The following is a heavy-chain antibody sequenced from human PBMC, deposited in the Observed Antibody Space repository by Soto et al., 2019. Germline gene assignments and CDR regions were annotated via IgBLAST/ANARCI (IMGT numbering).Heavy chain of an antibody. CDR2: IDPSDSYT. CDR1: GYSFTSYW. CDR3: ARTRYCTNGVCRGNWFGP. V-gene: IGHV5-10-1*01. Sequence: GESLKISCKGSGYSFTSYWISWVRQMPGKGLEWMGRIDPSDSYTNYSPSFQGHVTISADKSISTAYLQWSSLKASDTAMYYCARTRYCTNGVCRGNWFGPWGQGTLVTVSS. D-gene: IGHD2-8*01. J-gene: IGHJ5*02.